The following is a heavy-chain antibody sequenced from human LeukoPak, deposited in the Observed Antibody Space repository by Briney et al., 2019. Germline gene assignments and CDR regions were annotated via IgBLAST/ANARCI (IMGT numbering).Heavy chain of an antibody. D-gene: IGHD6-13*01. J-gene: IGHJ4*02. V-gene: IGHV5-51*01. CDR3: ARRGDSSNWPY. Sequence: GESLKISCKGSGYSFTTYWIAWVRQMPGRGLEWMGIIYPGDSDTRYSPSFQGQVTISADKSISTAYLQWSSLKASDTAMYYCARRGDSSNWPYWGQGTLVTVSS. CDR1: GYSFTTYW. CDR2: IYPGDSDT.